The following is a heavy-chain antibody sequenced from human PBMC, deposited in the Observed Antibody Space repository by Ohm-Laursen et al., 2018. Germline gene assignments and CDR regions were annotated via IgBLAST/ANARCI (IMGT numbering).Heavy chain of an antibody. J-gene: IGHJ4*02. CDR2: IYYSGST. CDR1: GGSIRSGSYY. CDR3: ARGTGQGDFEY. Sequence: TLSLTCTVSGGSIRSGSYYWGWIRQPPGKGLEWIGYIYYSGSTYYSPSLKSRVVISLATSRNQFSLKVSSVTAADTAVCYCARGTGQGDFEYWGPGTLVTVSS. D-gene: IGHD3/OR15-3a*01. V-gene: IGHV4-31*03.